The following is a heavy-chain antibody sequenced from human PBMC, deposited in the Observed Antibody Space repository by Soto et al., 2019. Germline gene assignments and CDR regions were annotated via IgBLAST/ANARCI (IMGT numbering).Heavy chain of an antibody. CDR1: GGSIGSGDYY. J-gene: IGHJ5*02. V-gene: IGHV4-30-4*01. CDR2: IYYSGST. D-gene: IGHD3-9*01. Sequence: TLSLTCTVSGGSIGSGDYYWSWIRQPPGKGLEWIGYIYYSGSTYYNPSLKSRVTISVDTSKNQFSLKLSSVTAADTAVYYCARDRPYYDILTGPSGFDPWGQGTLVTVSS. CDR3: ARDRPYYDILTGPSGFDP.